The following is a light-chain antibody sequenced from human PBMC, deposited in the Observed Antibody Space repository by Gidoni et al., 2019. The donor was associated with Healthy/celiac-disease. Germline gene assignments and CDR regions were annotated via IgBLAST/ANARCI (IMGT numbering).Light chain of an antibody. J-gene: IGKJ1*01. V-gene: IGKV3-11*01. CDR3: QQRSNWPVVT. CDR2: DAS. Sequence: EIVLTQSPATLSLSPGERATLSCRASQSVSSYLAWYQQKPGQAPRLLIYDASNRATGIPARFSGSGSGTDFTLTISSLEPEDFAVYYCQQRSNWPVVTFXQXTKVEIK. CDR1: QSVSSY.